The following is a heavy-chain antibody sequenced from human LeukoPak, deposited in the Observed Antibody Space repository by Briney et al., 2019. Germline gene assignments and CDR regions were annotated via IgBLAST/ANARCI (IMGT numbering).Heavy chain of an antibody. V-gene: IGHV3-74*01. CDR2: INGDGSST. J-gene: IGHJ5*01. CDR3: VRGLDS. CDR1: GFTFSSDW. D-gene: IGHD3-16*01. Sequence: GGSLRLSCAASGFTFSSDWMHWGLQAPGKGLVCVSYINGDGSSTNYAASVRGRFTISSDNAKKTLYLQMTSLRNADTAVYYCVRGLDSWGLGTLVTVSS.